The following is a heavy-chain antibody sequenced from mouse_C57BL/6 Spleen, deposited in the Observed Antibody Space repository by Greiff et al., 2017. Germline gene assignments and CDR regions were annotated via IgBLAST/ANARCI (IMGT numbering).Heavy chain of an antibody. CDR2: IDPSDSYT. J-gene: IGHJ2*01. Sequence: VQLQQPGAELVMPGASVKLSCTASGYTFTSYWMHWVKQRPGQGLEWIGEIDPSDSYTNYNQKFKGKSTLPVDKSSSTAYMQLSSLTSEDSAVYYCARNYGSRGDFDYWGQGTTLTVSS. D-gene: IGHD1-1*01. CDR1: GYTFTSYW. V-gene: IGHV1-69*01. CDR3: ARNYGSRGDFDY.